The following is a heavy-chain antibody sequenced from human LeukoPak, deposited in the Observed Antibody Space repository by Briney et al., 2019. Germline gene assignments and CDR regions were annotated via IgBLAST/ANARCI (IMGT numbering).Heavy chain of an antibody. D-gene: IGHD3-22*01. Sequence: GGSLRLACAASGFRFSSYAMSWVRQAPGKGLEWVSAISGSGVSTYYADSVKGRFTVSRDNSKNTLYLQMNSLRAEDTAVYYCVKGRYYYDSSGYFFDYWGQGTLVTVSS. J-gene: IGHJ4*02. V-gene: IGHV3-23*01. CDR3: VKGRYYYDSSGYFFDY. CDR1: GFRFSSYA. CDR2: ISGSGVST.